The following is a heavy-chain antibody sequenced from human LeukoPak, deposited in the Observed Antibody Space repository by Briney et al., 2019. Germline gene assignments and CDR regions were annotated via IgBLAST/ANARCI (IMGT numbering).Heavy chain of an antibody. V-gene: IGHV3-23*01. CDR3: AKEGYDFWSGYCDY. Sequence: GGSLRLSCAASGFTFSSYAMSWVRQAPGKGLEWVSAISGSGGSTYYADSVKGRFTISRDNSKNTLYLQTNSLRAEDTAVYYCAKEGYDFWSGYCDYWGQGTLVTVSS. J-gene: IGHJ4*02. CDR2: ISGSGGST. D-gene: IGHD3-3*01. CDR1: GFTFSSYA.